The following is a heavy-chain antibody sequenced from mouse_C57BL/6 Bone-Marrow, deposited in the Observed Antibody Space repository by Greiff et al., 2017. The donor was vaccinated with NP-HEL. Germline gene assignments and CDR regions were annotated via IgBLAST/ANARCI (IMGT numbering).Heavy chain of an antibody. CDR2: ISSGSSTI. D-gene: IGHD2-4*01. CDR1: GFTFSDYG. V-gene: IGHV5-17*01. CDR3: ARSYDYDENFDY. J-gene: IGHJ2*01. Sequence: DVKLVESGGGLVKPGGSLKLSCAASGFTFSDYGMHWVRQAPEKGLEWVAYISSGSSTIYYADTVKGRFTITRDNAKNTLFLQMTSLRSEDTAMYYCARSYDYDENFDYWGQGTTLTVSS.